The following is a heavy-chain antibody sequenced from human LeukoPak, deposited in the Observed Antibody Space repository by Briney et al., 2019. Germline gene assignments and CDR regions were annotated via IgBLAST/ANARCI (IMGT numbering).Heavy chain of an antibody. CDR3: AIRYGSGEKYYYYYYMDV. CDR2: MNPNSGNT. J-gene: IGHJ6*03. CDR1: GYTFTSYD. D-gene: IGHD3-10*01. V-gene: IGHV1-8*01. Sequence: ASVKVSCKASGYTFTSYDINWVRRAAGQGLEWMGWMNPNSGNTGYARKFQGRVTMTRNTSISTAYMELSSLRSEDTAVYYCAIRYGSGEKYYYYYYMDVWGKGTTVTVSS.